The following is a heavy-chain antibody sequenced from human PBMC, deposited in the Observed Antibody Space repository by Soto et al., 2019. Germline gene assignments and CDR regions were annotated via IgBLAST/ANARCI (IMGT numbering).Heavy chain of an antibody. V-gene: IGHV3-23*05. CDR3: AKDAVYNDGLWLMDH. CDR1: GLPHSSFA. Sequence: GGSLRLSCTASGLPHSSFAMMWVRQAPGKGRECVAGIYGSGRGIEYADSVKGRFTTSRDNSKNTVYLQMTDLRADDTAVYYCAKDAVYNDGLWLMDHWGQGTQVTVSS. J-gene: IGHJ4*02. CDR2: IYGSGRGI. D-gene: IGHD2-21*01.